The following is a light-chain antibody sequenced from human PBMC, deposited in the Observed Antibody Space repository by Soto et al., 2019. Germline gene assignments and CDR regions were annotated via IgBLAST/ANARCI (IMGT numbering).Light chain of an antibody. CDR3: QVWDSSSDHRAV. CDR1: NIGSKS. J-gene: IGLJ7*01. CDR2: YDS. Sequence: SYELTQPPSVSVAPGKTARITCGGNNIGSKSVHWYQQKPGQAPVLVIYYDSDRPSAIPERFSGSNSGNTATLTISRVEAGEEADYYCQVWDSSSDHRAVFGGGTQLTVL. V-gene: IGLV3-21*04.